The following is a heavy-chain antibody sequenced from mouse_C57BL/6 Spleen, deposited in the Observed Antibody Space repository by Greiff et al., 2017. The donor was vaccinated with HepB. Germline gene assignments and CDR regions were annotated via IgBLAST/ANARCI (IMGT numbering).Heavy chain of an antibody. Sequence: QVQLQQPGAELVMPGASVKLSCKASGYTFTSYWMHWVKQRPGQGLEWIGEIDPSDSYTNYNQKFKGKFTLTVDKSSSTAYMQLSSLTSEDSAVYYCARGGITTVVEDYWGQGTTLTVSS. D-gene: IGHD1-1*01. CDR3: ARGGITTVVEDY. CDR1: GYTFTSYW. V-gene: IGHV1-69*01. CDR2: IDPSDSYT. J-gene: IGHJ2*01.